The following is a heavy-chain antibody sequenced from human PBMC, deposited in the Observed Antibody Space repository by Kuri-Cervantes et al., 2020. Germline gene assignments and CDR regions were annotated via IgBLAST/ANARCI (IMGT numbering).Heavy chain of an antibody. CDR3: ARDYDRFLVGRVDY. Sequence: GGSLRLSCAASGFTFSSYAMHWVRQAPGKGLEWVAVISYDGSNKYYADSVKGRFTISRDNSKNSLYLQMNSLRAEDTAVYYCARDYDRFLVGRVDYWGQGTLVTVSS. V-gene: IGHV3-30-3*01. J-gene: IGHJ4*02. CDR1: GFTFSSYA. D-gene: IGHD1-26*01. CDR2: ISYDGSNK.